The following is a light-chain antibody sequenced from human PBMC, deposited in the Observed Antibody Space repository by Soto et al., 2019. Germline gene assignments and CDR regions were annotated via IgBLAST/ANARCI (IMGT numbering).Light chain of an antibody. J-gene: IGKJ1*01. CDR1: QSLDTY. CDR2: DAS. CDR3: QQYNNWPRT. V-gene: IGKV3-11*01. Sequence: EIVLTQSPATLSVSPGDRATLSCRASQSLDTYLAWYQQKPAQAPRLLIYDASNWATGIPARFSGSGSGTEFTLTISSLQSEDFAVYYCQQYNNWPRTFGQGTKVDIK.